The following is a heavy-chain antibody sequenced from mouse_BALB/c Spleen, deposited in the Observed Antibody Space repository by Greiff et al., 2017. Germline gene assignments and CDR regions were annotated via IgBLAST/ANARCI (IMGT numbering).Heavy chain of an antibody. V-gene: IGHV5-9-1*01. D-gene: IGHD2-4*01. J-gene: IGHJ4*01. Sequence: EVMLVESGGGLVKPGGSLKLSCAASGFTFSSYAMSWVRQSPEKSLEWVAEISSGGSYTYDSDSVKGRFTISRDNAKNTLYLQMSSLRSEDTAMYYCARRAYYDDDEGMDDWGQGTSVTVSA. CDR3: ARRAYYDDDEGMDD. CDR2: ISSGGSYT. CDR1: GFTFSSYA.